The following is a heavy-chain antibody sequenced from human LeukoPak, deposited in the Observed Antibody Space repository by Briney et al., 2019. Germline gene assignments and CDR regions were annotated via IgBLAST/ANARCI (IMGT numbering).Heavy chain of an antibody. Sequence: GGSLRLSCAASGFTFSSYWMHWVRQAPGKGLVWASRINSDGDITNYADSVKGRFTISRDNAENTLYLQMNTLRADDTAVYYCAREKQQRGFDYWGQGTLVTVSS. V-gene: IGHV3-74*01. CDR3: AREKQQRGFDY. J-gene: IGHJ4*02. CDR1: GFTFSSYW. CDR2: INSDGDIT. D-gene: IGHD6-13*01.